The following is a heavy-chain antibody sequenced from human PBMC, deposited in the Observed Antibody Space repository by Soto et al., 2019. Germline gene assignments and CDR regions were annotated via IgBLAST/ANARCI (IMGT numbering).Heavy chain of an antibody. D-gene: IGHD3-10*01. V-gene: IGHV4-61*01. CDR1: GGSVSSGSYY. Sequence: SETLSLTCTVSGGSVSSGSYYWSWIRQPPGKGLEWIGYIYYSGSTNYNPSLKSRVTISVDTSKNQFSLKLSSVTAADTAVYYCARGRIGSNYYGSGGRYYFDYWGQGTLVTVSS. CDR3: ARGRIGSNYYGSGGRYYFDY. J-gene: IGHJ4*02. CDR2: IYYSGST.